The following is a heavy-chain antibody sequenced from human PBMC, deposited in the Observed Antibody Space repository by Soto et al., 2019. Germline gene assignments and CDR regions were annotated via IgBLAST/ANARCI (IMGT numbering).Heavy chain of an antibody. CDR3: ARGGRIAARREGYYYYYYYMDV. D-gene: IGHD6-6*01. CDR1: GFTFSSYA. Sequence: GGSLRLSCAASGFTFSSYAMHWVRQAPGKGLEYVSAISSNGGSTYYANSVKGRFTISRDNSKNTLYLQMGSLRAEDMAVYYCARGGRIAARREGYYYYYYYMDVWGKGTTVTVSS. V-gene: IGHV3-64*01. CDR2: ISSNGGST. J-gene: IGHJ6*03.